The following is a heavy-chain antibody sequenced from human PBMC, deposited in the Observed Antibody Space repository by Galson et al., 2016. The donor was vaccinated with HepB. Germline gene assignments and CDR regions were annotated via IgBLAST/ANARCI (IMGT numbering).Heavy chain of an antibody. CDR3: ARLVAPQGAFDM. D-gene: IGHD2-21*01. V-gene: IGHV3-53*01. CDR2: IYSGGST. Sequence: SLRLSCAASGFTVSSNYMTWVRQAPGKGLEWVSSIYSGGSTYYVDSVKGRFTISRDNPKNTLYLQMNSLRAEDTAVYYCARLVAPQGAFDMWGQGTMVTVSS. CDR1: GFTVSSNY. J-gene: IGHJ3*02.